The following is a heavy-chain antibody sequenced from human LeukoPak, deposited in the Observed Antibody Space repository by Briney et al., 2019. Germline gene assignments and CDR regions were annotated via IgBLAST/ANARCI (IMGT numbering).Heavy chain of an antibody. D-gene: IGHD2-15*01. J-gene: IGHJ4*02. Sequence: GGSLRLSCAASGFTFSGYAMSWVRQAPGKGLEWVSLITGSGATTYYADSVRGRFTVSRDNSKSTLYLQMNSLRAEDTAVYFCAKGDCGGTCLLIDNWGQGTLVTVSS. CDR3: AKGDCGGTCLLIDN. CDR2: ITGSGATT. CDR1: GFTFSGYA. V-gene: IGHV3-23*01.